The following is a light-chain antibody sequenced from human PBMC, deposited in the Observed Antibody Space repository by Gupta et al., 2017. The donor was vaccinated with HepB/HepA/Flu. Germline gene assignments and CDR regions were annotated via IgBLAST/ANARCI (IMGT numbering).Light chain of an antibody. CDR1: QNMRNY. J-gene: IGKJ1*01. Sequence: VGDRFTITCRASQNMRNYLNWYQQKPGKAPKLLISAASSLQSGVPSRFSGSGSETDFTLTISSLQPEDFATYYWQQSYSTPRTFGQGTKVEIK. V-gene: IGKV1-39*01. CDR3: QQSYSTPRT. CDR2: AAS.